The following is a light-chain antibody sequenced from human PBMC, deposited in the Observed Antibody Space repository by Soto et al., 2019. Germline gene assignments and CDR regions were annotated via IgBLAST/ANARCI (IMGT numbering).Light chain of an antibody. CDR2: DAS. CDR3: QQYQTYST. V-gene: IGKV1-5*01. J-gene: IGKJ5*01. Sequence: DIQMTQSPSSVSASVGDRVTISCQASQGISRSLAWYQQKPGKAPKVLIYDASSLGSGVPSRFSGSGSGTEFTLTISSLQPDDFATYFCQQYQTYSTFGQGTRLEIK. CDR1: QGISRS.